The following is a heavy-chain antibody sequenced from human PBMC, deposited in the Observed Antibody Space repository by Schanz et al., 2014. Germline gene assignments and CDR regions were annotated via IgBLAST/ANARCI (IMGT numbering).Heavy chain of an antibody. CDR3: ARDFSAYVGNYFDY. Sequence: QVQLVQSGAEVKKPGASVKVSCKASGYTFTRYYIHWVRQAPGQGLEWMGIITPSGGSTNNAQKFQGRLTMTRDTSTSTVYMELSSLRSEDTAVYYCARDFSAYVGNYFDYWGQGTLVTVSS. D-gene: IGHD5-12*01. V-gene: IGHV1-46*01. CDR2: ITPSGGST. CDR1: GYTFTRYY. J-gene: IGHJ4*02.